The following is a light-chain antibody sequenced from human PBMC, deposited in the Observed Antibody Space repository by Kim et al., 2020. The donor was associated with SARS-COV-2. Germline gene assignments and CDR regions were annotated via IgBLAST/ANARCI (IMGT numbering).Light chain of an antibody. CDR2: RDI. V-gene: IGLV3-9*01. Sequence: SYELTQPPSMSVALGQTATITCGGDNIENKNVHWYQQKPGQAPVLVIYRDINRPSGIPERFSGSNSGNAATLTISRAQAGDEVDYFCQVWDRTTVFGGGT. CDR3: QVWDRTTV. CDR1: NIENKN. J-gene: IGLJ2*01.